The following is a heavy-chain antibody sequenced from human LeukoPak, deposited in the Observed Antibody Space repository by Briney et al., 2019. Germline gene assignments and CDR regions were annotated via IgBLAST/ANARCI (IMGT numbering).Heavy chain of an antibody. V-gene: IGHV4-34*01. CDR2: INHSGST. Sequence: SSETLSLTCAVYGGSFSGYYWSWIRQPPGKGLEWIGEINHSGSTNHNPSLKSRVTISVDTSKNQFSLKLSSVTAADTAVYYCARSTRMDTAMASWGQGTLVTVSS. CDR1: GGSFSGYY. CDR3: ARSTRMDTAMAS. D-gene: IGHD5-18*01. J-gene: IGHJ5*02.